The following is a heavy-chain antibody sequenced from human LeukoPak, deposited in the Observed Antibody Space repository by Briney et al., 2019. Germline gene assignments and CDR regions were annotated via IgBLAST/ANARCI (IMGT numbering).Heavy chain of an antibody. V-gene: IGHV1-24*01. D-gene: IGHD3-10*01. J-gene: IGHJ4*02. CDR3: ATRLLWFGELSTPFDY. CDR1: GYTLTELS. Sequence: ASVKVSCKVSGYTLTELSMHWVRQAPGKGREWMGGFDPEDGETIYAQKFQGRVTMTEDTSTDTAYMELSSLRSEDTAVYYCATRLLWFGELSTPFDYWGQGTLVTVSS. CDR2: FDPEDGET.